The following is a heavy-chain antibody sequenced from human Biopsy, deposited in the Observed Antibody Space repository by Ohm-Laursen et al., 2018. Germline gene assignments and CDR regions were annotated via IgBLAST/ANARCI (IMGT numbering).Heavy chain of an antibody. CDR3: ARGGAGSYHDY. CDR2: ISGSGTTI. V-gene: IGHV3-11*01. CDR1: GFTFSDYY. Sequence: GSLRLSCAASGFTFSDYYMSWIRQAPGKGLEWLSYISGSGTTIFYADSVKGRFTVSRDNAKNSLYLQMNSLTVEDTAVYYCARGGAGSYHDYWGQGTLVSDSS. J-gene: IGHJ4*02. D-gene: IGHD3-10*01.